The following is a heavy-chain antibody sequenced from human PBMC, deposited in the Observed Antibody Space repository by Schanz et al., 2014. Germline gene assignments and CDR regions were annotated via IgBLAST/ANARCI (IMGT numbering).Heavy chain of an antibody. V-gene: IGHV3-21*02. CDR2: ISSSGGHI. Sequence: EVQVVESGGGLVRPGGSLRLSCSGFTVSAYSANWVRQAPGKGLEWVSSISSSGGHIYYADSVKGRFTISRDNSKNTLYLQMNSLRAEDTAVYYCARDPSGSYGWFDPWGQGTLVTVSS. CDR3: ARDPSGSYGWFDP. J-gene: IGHJ5*02. CDR1: GFTVSAYS. D-gene: IGHD1-26*01.